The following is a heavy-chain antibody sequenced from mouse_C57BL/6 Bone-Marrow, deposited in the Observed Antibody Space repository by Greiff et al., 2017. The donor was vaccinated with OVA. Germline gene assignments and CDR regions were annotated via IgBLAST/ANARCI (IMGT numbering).Heavy chain of an antibody. J-gene: IGHJ1*03. V-gene: IGHV5-17*01. CDR3: ARINFWYFDV. D-gene: IGHD4-1*02. Sequence: EVQRVESGGGLVQPGGSLKLSCAASGFTFSDYGLHWVRQAPEQGLEWVAYISSGSSTIYYAGTVKGRFIIARHNAKHTLCRQMTSLRSEDTAMYYCARINFWYFDVWGTGTTVTVSS. CDR2: ISSGSSTI. CDR1: GFTFSDYG.